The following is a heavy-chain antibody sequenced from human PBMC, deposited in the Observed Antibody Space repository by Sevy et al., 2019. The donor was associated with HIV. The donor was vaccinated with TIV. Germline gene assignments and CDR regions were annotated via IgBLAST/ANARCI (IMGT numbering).Heavy chain of an antibody. CDR1: GFTFSSYS. CDR3: ARGFDY. Sequence: GGSLRLSCAASGFTFSSYSMNWVRQAPGKGLEWVSSISSSSSYMYYADSVKGRFTISRDNAKNSLYLQMNSLRAEVTAVYYCARGFDYWGQGTLVTVSS. V-gene: IGHV3-21*01. J-gene: IGHJ4*02. CDR2: ISSSSSYM.